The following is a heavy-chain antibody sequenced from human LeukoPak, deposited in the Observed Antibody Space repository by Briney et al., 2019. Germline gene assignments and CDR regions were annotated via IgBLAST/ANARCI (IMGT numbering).Heavy chain of an antibody. D-gene: IGHD3-3*01. V-gene: IGHV4-59*01. CDR2: IYYSGST. Sequence: SETLSLTCAVYGGSFSGYYWSWIRQPPGKGLEWIGYIYYSGSTNYNPSLKSRVTISVDTSKNQFSLKLSSVTAADTAVYYCARGRDYDFWSGYYPRGEGTYSNWFDPWGQGTLVTVSS. J-gene: IGHJ5*02. CDR3: ARGRDYDFWSGYYPRGEGTYSNWFDP. CDR1: GGSFSGYY.